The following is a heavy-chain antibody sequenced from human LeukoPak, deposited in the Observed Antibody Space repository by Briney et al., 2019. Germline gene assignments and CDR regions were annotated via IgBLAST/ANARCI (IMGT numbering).Heavy chain of an antibody. CDR1: GFTFSNNC. Sequence: GGSLRLSCAASGFTFSNNCMSWVRQAPGKGLEWVSVIYSGGSTYYADSVKGRFTISTDNSKNTLYLQMNSLRAEDTDVYYCARGLGSTTDYWGPGTLVTVSS. CDR3: ARGLGSTTDY. CDR2: IYSGGST. J-gene: IGHJ4*02. D-gene: IGHD1-1*01. V-gene: IGHV3-53*01.